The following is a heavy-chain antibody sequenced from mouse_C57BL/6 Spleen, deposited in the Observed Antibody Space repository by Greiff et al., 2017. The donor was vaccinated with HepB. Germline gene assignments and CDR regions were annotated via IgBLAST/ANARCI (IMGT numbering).Heavy chain of an antibody. D-gene: IGHD2-4*01. V-gene: IGHV1-82*01. J-gene: IGHJ2*01. CDR2: IYPGDGDT. CDR3: ARDDYDRGAFDY. CDR1: GYAFSSSW. Sequence: QVQLQQSGPELVKPGASVKISCKASGYAFSSSWMNWVKQRPGKGLEWIGRIYPGDGDTNYNGKFKGKATLTADKSSSTAYMQLSSLTSEDSAVYFCARDDYDRGAFDYWGQGTTLTVSS.